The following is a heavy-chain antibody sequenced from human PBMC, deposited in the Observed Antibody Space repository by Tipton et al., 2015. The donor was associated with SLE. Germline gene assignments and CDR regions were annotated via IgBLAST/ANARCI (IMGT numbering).Heavy chain of an antibody. Sequence: TLSFTCSVSGGSTNTGGSYWGWIRQRPGKGLEWLGYIFHSGTTYYNPSLKSRLIISVDTSKNQFSLKLTSVTAADTAVYYCARSPYWEGGYFDSWGQGILVTVSS. CDR1: GGSTNTGGSY. J-gene: IGHJ4*02. V-gene: IGHV4-31*03. CDR2: IFHSGTT. CDR3: ARSPYWEGGYFDS. D-gene: IGHD2-8*02.